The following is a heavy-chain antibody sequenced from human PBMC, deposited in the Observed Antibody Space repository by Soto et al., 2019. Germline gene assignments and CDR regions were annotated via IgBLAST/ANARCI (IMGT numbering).Heavy chain of an antibody. V-gene: IGHV3-23*01. D-gene: IGHD4-17*01. CDR1: GFTFRSYA. Sequence: GGSLRLSCAASGFTFRSYAMSWVRQAPGKGLEWVSAISGSGVTTYYADSVKGRFTISRDNSKSTLFLQMNSLRAEDTAVYYCAKRRFVDTVTTSGFDYWGQGTLVTVSS. CDR3: AKRRFVDTVTTSGFDY. CDR2: ISGSGVTT. J-gene: IGHJ4*02.